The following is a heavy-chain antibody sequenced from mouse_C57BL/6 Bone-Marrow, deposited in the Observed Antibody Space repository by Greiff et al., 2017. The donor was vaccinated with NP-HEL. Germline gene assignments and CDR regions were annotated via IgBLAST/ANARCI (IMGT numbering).Heavy chain of an antibody. V-gene: IGHV1-64*01. CDR3: AISPPITTVVATRYFDV. D-gene: IGHD1-1*01. CDR1: GYTFTSYW. Sequence: QVHVKQPGAELVKPGASVKLSCKASGYTFTSYWMHWVKQRPGQGLEWIGMIHPNSGSTNYNQKFKGKATLTVDKSSSTAYMQLSSLTSEDSAVYYCAISPPITTVVATRYFDVWGTGTTVTVSS. J-gene: IGHJ1*03. CDR2: IHPNSGST.